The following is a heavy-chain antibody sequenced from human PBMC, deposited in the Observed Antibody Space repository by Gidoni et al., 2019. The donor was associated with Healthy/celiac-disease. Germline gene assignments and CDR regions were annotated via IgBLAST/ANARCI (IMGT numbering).Heavy chain of an antibody. CDR1: GGTFSSYA. CDR3: ARDRSLRQWPPATFDY. J-gene: IGHJ4*02. Sequence: QVQLVQSGAEVKKPGSSVKVSCKASGGTFSSYAISWVRQAPGQGLEWMGGIIPIFGTANYAQKFQGRVTITADKSTSTAYMELSSLRSEDTAVYYCARDRSLRQWPPATFDYWGQGTLVTVSS. D-gene: IGHD6-19*01. V-gene: IGHV1-69*06. CDR2: IIPIFGTA.